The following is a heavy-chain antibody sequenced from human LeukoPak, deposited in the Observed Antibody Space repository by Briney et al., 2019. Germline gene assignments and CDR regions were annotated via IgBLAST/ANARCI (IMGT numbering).Heavy chain of an antibody. V-gene: IGHV1-18*04. CDR2: ISAYNGNT. J-gene: IGHJ4*02. CDR1: GYTFTSYG. D-gene: IGHD3-9*01. CDR3: ARDGAYYDILTGYHPLDY. Sequence: ASVKVSCKASGYTFTSYGISWVRQAPGQGLEWMGWISAYNGNTNYAQKLQGRVTMTTDTSTSTAYMGLRSLRSDDTAVYYCARDGAYYDILTGYHPLDYWGQGTLVTVSS.